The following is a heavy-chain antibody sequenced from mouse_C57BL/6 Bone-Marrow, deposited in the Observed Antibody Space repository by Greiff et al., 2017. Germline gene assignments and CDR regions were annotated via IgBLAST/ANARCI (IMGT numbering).Heavy chain of an antibody. V-gene: IGHV14-4*01. CDR2: IDPENGDT. D-gene: IGHD2-4*01. Sequence: EVQLQQSGAALVRPGASVKLSCTASGFNIKDDYMHWVKQRPEQGLEWIGWIDPENGDTEYASKFQGKATITADTSSNTAYLQLSSLTSEDTAVYYCTFYYDYDSWFAYWGQGTLVTVSA. CDR1: GFNIKDDY. CDR3: TFYYDYDSWFAY. J-gene: IGHJ3*01.